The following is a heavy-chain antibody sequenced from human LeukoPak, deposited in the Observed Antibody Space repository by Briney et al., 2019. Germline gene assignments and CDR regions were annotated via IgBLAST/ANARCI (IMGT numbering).Heavy chain of an antibody. CDR2: ISVYYGNT. D-gene: IGHD6-13*01. Sequence: ASVKVSCKASGYTFGNYGITWVRQAPGQGLEWLAWISVYYGNTDYAQDFQGRVTMTTGASTSTAYLELRSLRSDDTAVYYCARTPNSSRSKFDPWGQGTLVTVSS. J-gene: IGHJ5*02. CDR3: ARTPNSSRSKFDP. V-gene: IGHV1-18*01. CDR1: GYTFGNYG.